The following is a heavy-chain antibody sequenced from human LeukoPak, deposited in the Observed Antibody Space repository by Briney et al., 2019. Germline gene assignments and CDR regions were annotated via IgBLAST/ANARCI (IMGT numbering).Heavy chain of an antibody. D-gene: IGHD1-14*01. CDR1: GYRFTSYW. Sequence: GESLKISCQGSGYRFTSYWIGWVRQMPGKGLEWMGIIYPGDSDTRYSPSFQGQVTISADKSISTAYLQWSSLKASDTAMYYCARHPGSAYYYYYYMDVWGKGTTVTISS. CDR3: ARHPGSAYYYYYYMDV. J-gene: IGHJ6*03. V-gene: IGHV5-51*01. CDR2: IYPGDSDT.